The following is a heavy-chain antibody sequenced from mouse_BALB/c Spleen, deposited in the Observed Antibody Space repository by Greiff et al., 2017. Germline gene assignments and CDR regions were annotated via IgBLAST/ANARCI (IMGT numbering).Heavy chain of an antibody. CDR2: IWSDGST. J-gene: IGHJ4*01. CDR1: GFSLTSYG. V-gene: IGHV2-6-2*01. CDR3: ARHPGLEDYYAMDY. Sequence: QVQLKESGPDLVAPSQSLSITCTVSGFSLTSYGVHWVRQPPGKGLEWLVVIWSDGSTTYNSALKSRLSISKDNSKSQVFLKMNSLQTDDTAMYYCARHPGLEDYYAMDYWGQGTSVTVSS.